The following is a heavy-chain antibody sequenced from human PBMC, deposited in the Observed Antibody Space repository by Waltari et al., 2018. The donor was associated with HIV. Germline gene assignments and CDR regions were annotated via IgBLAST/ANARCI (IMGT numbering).Heavy chain of an antibody. CDR2: INSDGSST. V-gene: IGHV3-74*01. J-gene: IGHJ5*02. D-gene: IGHD6-13*01. CDR1: RFTFSSYW. Sequence: EVQLVESGGGLVQPGGSLRLSCAASRFTFSSYWMHWVRQAPGKGLVWVSCINSDGSSTTDADSVKGRLTISRDNAKNTLYLQMNNLRAEDTAVYYCAREISSSWAGNWFDPWGQGTLVTVSS. CDR3: AREISSSWAGNWFDP.